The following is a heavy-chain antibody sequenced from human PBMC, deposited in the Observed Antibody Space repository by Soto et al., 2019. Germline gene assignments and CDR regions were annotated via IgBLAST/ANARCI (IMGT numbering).Heavy chain of an antibody. CDR1: GYTFTSYY. Sequence: ASVKVSCKASGYTFTSYYMHWVRQAPGQGLEWMGIINPSGGSTSYAQKFKGRVTMTRDTSTSTVYMELSSLRSEDTAVYYCATMKTYCGGDCYSDYWGQGALVTVSS. V-gene: IGHV1-46*01. D-gene: IGHD2-21*02. CDR3: ATMKTYCGGDCYSDY. CDR2: INPSGGST. J-gene: IGHJ4*02.